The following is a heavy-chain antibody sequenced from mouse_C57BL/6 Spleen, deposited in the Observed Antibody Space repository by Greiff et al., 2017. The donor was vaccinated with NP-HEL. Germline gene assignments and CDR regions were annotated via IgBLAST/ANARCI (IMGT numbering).Heavy chain of an antibody. J-gene: IGHJ2*01. V-gene: IGHV1-82*01. CDR3: ARDGDYDDY. CDR1: GYAFSSSW. CDR2: IYPGDGDT. D-gene: IGHD2-4*01. Sequence: VQLQESGPELVKPGASVKISCKASGYAFSSSWMNWVKQRPGKGLEWIGRIYPGDGDTNYNGKFKGKATLTADKSSSTAYMQLSSLTSEDSAVYFCARDGDYDDYWGQGTTLTVSS.